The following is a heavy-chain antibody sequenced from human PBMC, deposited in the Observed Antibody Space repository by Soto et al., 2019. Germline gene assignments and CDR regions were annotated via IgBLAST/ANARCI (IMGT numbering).Heavy chain of an antibody. CDR1: GYTFTGYY. J-gene: IGHJ6*02. D-gene: IGHD4-17*01. Sequence: ASVKVSCKASGYTFTGYYMHWVRQAPGQGLEWMGWINPNSGGTNYAQKFQGRVTMTRDTSISTAYMELSRLRSDDTAVYYCARESSSPKTTGGMDVWGQGTTVTVSS. CDR2: INPNSGGT. V-gene: IGHV1-2*02. CDR3: ARESSSPKTTGGMDV.